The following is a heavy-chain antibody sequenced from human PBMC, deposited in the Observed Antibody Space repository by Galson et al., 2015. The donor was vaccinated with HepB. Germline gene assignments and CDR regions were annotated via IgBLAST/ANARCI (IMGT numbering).Heavy chain of an antibody. CDR1: GYSISSSSW. Sequence: SLTCAVSGYSISSSSWWGWIRQPPGKGLEWIGYIYYSGSTYYNPSLKSRVTMSVDTSKNQFSLKLSSVTAVDTAVYYCARKSEIGLYEGTLDYWGQGTLVTVSS. D-gene: IGHD2-2*02. J-gene: IGHJ4*02. CDR2: IYYSGST. V-gene: IGHV4-28*01. CDR3: ARKSEIGLYEGTLDY.